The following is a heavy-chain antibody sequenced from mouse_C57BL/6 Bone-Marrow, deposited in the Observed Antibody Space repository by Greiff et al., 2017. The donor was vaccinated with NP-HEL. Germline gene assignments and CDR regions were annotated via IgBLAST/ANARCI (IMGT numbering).Heavy chain of an antibody. CDR3: ARHPSIYYYGSSYAMDY. D-gene: IGHD1-1*01. CDR1: GFTFSDYY. V-gene: IGHV5-12*01. J-gene: IGHJ4*01. Sequence: EVKLVESGGGLVQPGGSLKLSCAASGFTFSDYYMYWVRQTPEKRLEWVAYISNGGGSTYYPDTVKGRFTISRDNAKNTLYLQMSRLKSEDTAMYYCARHPSIYYYGSSYAMDYWGQGTSVTVSS. CDR2: ISNGGGST.